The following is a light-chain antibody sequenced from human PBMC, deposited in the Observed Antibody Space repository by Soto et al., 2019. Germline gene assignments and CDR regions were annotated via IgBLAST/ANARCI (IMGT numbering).Light chain of an antibody. CDR2: GAS. Sequence: EIVMTQSPATLSVSPGERATLSCRASQSVSSNLAWYQQKPGQAPRLLLYGASTRATVIPARFSGSGSGTEFTLTISRLQSEAFAVYYCQQYNNWGTFGQGTKVEIK. CDR3: QQYNNWGT. CDR1: QSVSSN. J-gene: IGKJ1*01. V-gene: IGKV3-15*01.